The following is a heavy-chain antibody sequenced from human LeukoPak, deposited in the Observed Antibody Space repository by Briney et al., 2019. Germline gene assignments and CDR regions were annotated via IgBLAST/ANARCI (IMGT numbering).Heavy chain of an antibody. Sequence: GGSLRLSCTASGFTFGDYAMSWVRQAPGKGLEWVSFIRSKAYGGTTEYAASVKGRFTISRDDSKSIAYLQMNSLKAEDTAVYYCTRDRKGYSGYDCQATDYWGQGTLVTVSS. CDR3: TRDRKGYSGYDCQATDY. CDR1: GFTFGDYA. V-gene: IGHV3-49*04. D-gene: IGHD5-12*01. J-gene: IGHJ4*02. CDR2: IRSKAYGGTT.